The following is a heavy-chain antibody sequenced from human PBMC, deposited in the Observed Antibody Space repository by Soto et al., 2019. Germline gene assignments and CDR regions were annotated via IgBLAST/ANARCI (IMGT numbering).Heavy chain of an antibody. J-gene: IGHJ4*02. D-gene: IGHD6-19*01. CDR3: AKDRLAGNLSGY. Sequence: GGSLRLSCAASGFTFSSYGMHWVRQAPGKGLEWVAVISYDGSNKYYADSVKGRFTISRDNSKNTLYLQMNSLGAEDTAVYYCAKDRLAGNLSGYWGQGTLVTVSS. V-gene: IGHV3-30*18. CDR1: GFTFSSYG. CDR2: ISYDGSNK.